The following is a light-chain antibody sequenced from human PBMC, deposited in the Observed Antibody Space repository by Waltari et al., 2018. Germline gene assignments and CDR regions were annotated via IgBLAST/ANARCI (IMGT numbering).Light chain of an antibody. CDR2: KAS. V-gene: IGKV1-5*03. CDR1: QSIGSW. CDR3: QQYNNYPYT. Sequence: DIQITQSPSTLSASVGDRVTIPCRASQSIGSWLAWYQQKPGKAPNLLIYKASSSESGVPSRFYGSGSGTEFTLTISSLQPDDFATYYCQQYNNYPYTFGQGTKLQIK. J-gene: IGKJ2*01.